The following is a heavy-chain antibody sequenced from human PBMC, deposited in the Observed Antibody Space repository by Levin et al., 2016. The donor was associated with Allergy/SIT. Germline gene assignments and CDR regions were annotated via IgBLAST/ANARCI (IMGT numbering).Heavy chain of an antibody. CDR1: GFTFSAYA. CDR3: ARGLVGATGQRSGNP. J-gene: IGHJ5*02. CDR2: ISGAGGTT. D-gene: IGHD1-26*01. V-gene: IGHV3-23*01. Sequence: GGSLRLSCAASGFTFSAYAMSWVRQAAGKGLEWVSSISGAGGTTYYADSVKGRVTIARDNSKNMVYLTVNSLMAEDSAIYYCARGLVGATGQRSGNPWGQGTLVTVSS.